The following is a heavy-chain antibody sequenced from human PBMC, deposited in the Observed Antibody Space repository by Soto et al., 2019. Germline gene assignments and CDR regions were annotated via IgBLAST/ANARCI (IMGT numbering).Heavy chain of an antibody. D-gene: IGHD5-18*01. V-gene: IGHV5-51*01. CDR1: GYSFTTYW. J-gene: IGHJ4*02. CDR3: ARRVYGYSYAD. Sequence: GESLKISCKASGYSFTTYWIGWVRQVPGKGLEWMGIIYPGDSDTRYSPSFQGQVTISADKSISTAYLQWSSLKASDTAMYYCARRVYGYSYADWGQGTLVTVSS. CDR2: IYPGDSDT.